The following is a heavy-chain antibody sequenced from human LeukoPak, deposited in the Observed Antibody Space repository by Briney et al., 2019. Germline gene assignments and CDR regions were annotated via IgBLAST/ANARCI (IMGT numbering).Heavy chain of an antibody. CDR3: ARTYYYGSGSYFPLGIDY. V-gene: IGHV5-51*01. J-gene: IGHJ4*02. Sequence: GESLKISCKGSGYSFTGYWIGWVRQLPGKGLEWMGIIYPGDSDTRYSPSFQGQVTISADKSISTAYLQWSSLKASDTAMYYCARTYYYGSGSYFPLGIDYWGQGTLVTVSS. D-gene: IGHD3-10*01. CDR2: IYPGDSDT. CDR1: GYSFTGYW.